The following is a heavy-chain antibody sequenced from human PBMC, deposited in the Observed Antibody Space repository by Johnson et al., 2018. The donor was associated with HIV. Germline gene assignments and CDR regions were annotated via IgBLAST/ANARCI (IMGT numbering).Heavy chain of an antibody. Sequence: VQLVESGGGLVQPGGSLRLSCAASGFTFSSYWMSWVRQAPGKGLEWVANIKQDGNEKYYLDSVKGRFTISRDNAKKSLDLQMNSLRGEDTARYYCARVVKKNMGEVQVDGAFDIWGQGTMVTVSS. CDR1: GFTFSSYW. J-gene: IGHJ3*02. D-gene: IGHD3-16*01. CDR2: IKQDGNEK. CDR3: ARVVKKNMGEVQVDGAFDI. V-gene: IGHV3-7*01.